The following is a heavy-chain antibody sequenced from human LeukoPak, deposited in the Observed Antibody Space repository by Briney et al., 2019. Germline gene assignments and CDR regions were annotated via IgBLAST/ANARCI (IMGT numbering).Heavy chain of an antibody. Sequence: GGSLRLSCAASGFTFSDYYMSWIRQAPGKGLEWVSYISSSSSDTNYADSVKGRFTISRDNAKNSMYLQMNSLRAEDTAVYYCARDQWYYCGSGSYHPQDYWGQGTLVTVSS. D-gene: IGHD3-10*01. CDR1: GFTFSDYY. J-gene: IGHJ4*02. CDR3: ARDQWYYCGSGSYHPQDY. V-gene: IGHV3-11*06. CDR2: ISSSSSDT.